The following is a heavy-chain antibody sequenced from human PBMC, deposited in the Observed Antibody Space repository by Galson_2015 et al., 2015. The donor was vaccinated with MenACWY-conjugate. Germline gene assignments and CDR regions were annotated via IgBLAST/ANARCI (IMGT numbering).Heavy chain of an antibody. CDR3: ARAFLSRFDY. D-gene: IGHD2/OR15-2a*01. CDR2: ISSSSSTI. Sequence: SLRLSCAASGFTFSSYSMNWVRQAPGKGLEWVVHISSSSSTIYYADSVKGRFTISRDNARNSLYLQMNSLRVEDTAVYYCARAFLSRFDYWGQGILVTVSS. V-gene: IGHV3-48*01. J-gene: IGHJ4*02. CDR1: GFTFSSYS.